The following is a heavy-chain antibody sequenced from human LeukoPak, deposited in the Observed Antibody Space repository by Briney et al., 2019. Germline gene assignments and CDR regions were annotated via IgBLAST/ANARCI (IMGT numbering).Heavy chain of an antibody. Sequence: PGGSLRLSCAASGFTFSSYGIHWVRQAPGKGLEWVAVISYDGNIKYYADSVKGRFTISRDDSKDTLYLQMNSLRAEDTAVYYCAKDRGDGGHNYYGMDVWGQGTTVTVSS. CDR3: AKDRGDGGHNYYGMDV. CDR2: ISYDGNIK. J-gene: IGHJ6*02. D-gene: IGHD4-23*01. CDR1: GFTFSSYG. V-gene: IGHV3-30*18.